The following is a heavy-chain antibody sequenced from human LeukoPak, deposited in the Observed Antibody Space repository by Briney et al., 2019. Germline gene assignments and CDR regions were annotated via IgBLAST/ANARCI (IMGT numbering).Heavy chain of an antibody. D-gene: IGHD3-10*01. V-gene: IGHV3-74*01. J-gene: IGHJ4*02. Sequence: GGSLRLSCAASGFTVSSNYMSWVRQAPGKGLVWVARVSSDGTTTTYAESVKGRFTISRDNAMNTLYLQMNSLRAEDTAVYYCTRGVMGNYGYLDWWGQGTLVTVYS. CDR2: VSSDGTTT. CDR1: GFTVSSNY. CDR3: TRGVMGNYGYLDW.